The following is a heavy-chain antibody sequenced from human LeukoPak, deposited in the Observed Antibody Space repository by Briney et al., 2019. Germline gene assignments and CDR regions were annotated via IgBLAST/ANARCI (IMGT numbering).Heavy chain of an antibody. CDR2: IKQDGSEK. CDR3: AREGGSGWYGGNYFDY. J-gene: IGHJ4*02. CDR1: GFTFSSYW. V-gene: IGHV3-7*01. Sequence: GGCLRLSCAASGFTFSSYWMSWVRQAPGKGLEWVANIKQDGSEKYYVDSVKGRFTISRDNAKNSLYLQMNSLRAEDTAVYYCAREGGSGWYGGNYFDYWGQGTLVTVSS. D-gene: IGHD6-19*01.